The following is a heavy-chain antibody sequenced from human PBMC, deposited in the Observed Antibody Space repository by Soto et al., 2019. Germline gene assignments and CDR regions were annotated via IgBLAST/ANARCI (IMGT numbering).Heavy chain of an antibody. CDR1: GFSFNYYG. V-gene: IGHV3-30*18. CDR2: ISHDGFNK. Sequence: GGSLRLSCAASGFSFNYYGIHWVRQAPGKGLEWVAVISHDGFNKYYADSVKGRFTISRENSKSTIYLQMNTLRDEDTAVYYWAKDGVRVAPAGYHIDYWGQGALVTVSS. D-gene: IGHD3-3*01. CDR3: AKDGVRVAPAGYHIDY. J-gene: IGHJ4*02.